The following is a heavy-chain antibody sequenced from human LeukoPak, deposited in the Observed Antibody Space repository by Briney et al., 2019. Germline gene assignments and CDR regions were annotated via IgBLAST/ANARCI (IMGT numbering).Heavy chain of an antibody. CDR1: GGSLSTTSW. D-gene: IGHD6-19*01. CDR3: AGDNPRTTGYSSGSTFDF. V-gene: IGHV4-4*02. Sequence: SETLSLTCTVSGGSLSTTSWWVWLRQPPGKGLEWIGEVYYTGGGNNNYNPSLKSRATISIDTSRNQFSLKLRSVTAADTAVYFCAGDNPRTTGYSSGSTFDFWGQGILVTVSS. CDR2: VYYTGGGNN. J-gene: IGHJ4*02.